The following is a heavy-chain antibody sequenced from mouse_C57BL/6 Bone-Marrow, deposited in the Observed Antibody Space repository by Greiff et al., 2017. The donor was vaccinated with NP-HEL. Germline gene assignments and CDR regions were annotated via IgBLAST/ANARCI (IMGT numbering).Heavy chain of an antibody. J-gene: IGHJ2*01. CDR1: GYTFTSYW. Sequence: QVQLQQPGAELVRPGPSVKLSCKASGYTFTSYWMHWVKQRPGQGLEWIGVIDPSDSYTNYNQKFKGKATLTVDTSSSTAYMQLSSLTSEDSAVYYCARDDGYFYFDYWGQGTTLTVSS. CDR3: ARDDGYFYFDY. D-gene: IGHD2-3*01. V-gene: IGHV1-59*01. CDR2: IDPSDSYT.